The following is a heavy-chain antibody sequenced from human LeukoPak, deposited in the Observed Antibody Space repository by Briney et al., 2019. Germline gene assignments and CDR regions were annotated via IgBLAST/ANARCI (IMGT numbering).Heavy chain of an antibody. V-gene: IGHV3-33*08. D-gene: IGHD3-22*01. J-gene: IGHJ4*02. Sequence: GGSLRLSCAASGVTFSSYGMHWVRQASGQGLEWVAVIWYDGSYKYYADSVKGRFTISRDNSKNTLYLQMNSLRAEDTAVYYCARDPTAYYDSSGYYLNTIDYWGQGTLVTVSS. CDR2: IWYDGSYK. CDR3: ARDPTAYYDSSGYYLNTIDY. CDR1: GVTFSSYG.